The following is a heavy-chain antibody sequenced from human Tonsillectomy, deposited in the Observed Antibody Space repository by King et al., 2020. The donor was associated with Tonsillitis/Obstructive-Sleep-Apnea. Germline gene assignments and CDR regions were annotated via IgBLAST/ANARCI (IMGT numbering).Heavy chain of an antibody. J-gene: IGHJ5*02. CDR1: GYTLTELS. D-gene: IGHD6-19*01. CDR2: FDPEDGET. CDR3: ATSVAVAGNWFDP. V-gene: IGHV1-24*01. Sequence: QLVQSGAEVKKPGASVKVSCKVSGYTLTELSMHWVRQAPGKGLEWMGGFDPEDGETIYAQKFQGRVTMTEATPTDTAYMELSSLRSEDTAVYYCATSVAVAGNWFDPWGQGTLVTVSS.